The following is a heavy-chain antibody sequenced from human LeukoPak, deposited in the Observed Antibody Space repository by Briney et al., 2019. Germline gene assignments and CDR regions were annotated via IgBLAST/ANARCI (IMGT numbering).Heavy chain of an antibody. D-gene: IGHD6-25*01. V-gene: IGHV4-4*09. CDR2: IYTSGST. J-gene: IGHJ5*02. CDR3: ARAGSNWFDP. CDR1: GGSISSYY. Sequence: SETLPLTCTVSGGSISSYYWSWIRQPPGKGLEWIGYIYTSGSTNYNPSLKSRVTISVDTSKNQFSLKLSSVTAADTAVYYCARAGSNWFDPWGQGTLVTVSS.